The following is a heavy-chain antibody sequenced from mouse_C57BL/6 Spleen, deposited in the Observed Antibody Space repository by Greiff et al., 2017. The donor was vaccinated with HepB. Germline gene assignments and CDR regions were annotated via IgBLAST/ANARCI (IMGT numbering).Heavy chain of an antibody. D-gene: IGHD1-1*01. CDR2: ISSGGSYT. CDR1: GFTFSSYG. J-gene: IGHJ4*01. CDR3: ARPYYDYAMDY. Sequence: EVKLVESGGDLVKPGGSLKLSCAASGFTFSSYGMSWVRQTPDKRLEWVATISSGGSYTYYPDSVKGRFTISRDNAKNTLYLQMSSLKSEDTAMYYCARPYYDYAMDYWGQGTSVTVSS. V-gene: IGHV5-6*02.